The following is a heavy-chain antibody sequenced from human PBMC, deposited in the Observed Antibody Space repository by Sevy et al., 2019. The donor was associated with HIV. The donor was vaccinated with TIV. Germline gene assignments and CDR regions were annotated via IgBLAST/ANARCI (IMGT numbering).Heavy chain of an antibody. CDR3: AKVLYNYYDSSGHFDY. Sequence: GGSLRLSCAASGFTFSSYAMSWVRQAPGKGLEWVSAISGSGGSTYYADSVKGRFTISRDNSKNTLYLQMNSLRAEDTAVYYCAKVLYNYYDSSGHFDYWGQGTLVTISS. CDR2: ISGSGGST. D-gene: IGHD3-22*01. J-gene: IGHJ4*02. CDR1: GFTFSSYA. V-gene: IGHV3-23*01.